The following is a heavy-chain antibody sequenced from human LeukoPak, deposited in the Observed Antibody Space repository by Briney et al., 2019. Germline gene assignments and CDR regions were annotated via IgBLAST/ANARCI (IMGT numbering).Heavy chain of an antibody. CDR1: GYTFTGYY. V-gene: IGHV1-46*01. Sequence: ASVKVSCKASGYTFTGYYMHWVRQAPGQGLEWVGMINPAGGRTVYAQKFQGRVTMSTDTSTSTVSMELSSLRSEDTAVYYCARGDGDDYYYYMDVWGKGTTVTVSS. CDR2: INPAGGRT. J-gene: IGHJ6*03. CDR3: ARGDGDDYYYYMDV.